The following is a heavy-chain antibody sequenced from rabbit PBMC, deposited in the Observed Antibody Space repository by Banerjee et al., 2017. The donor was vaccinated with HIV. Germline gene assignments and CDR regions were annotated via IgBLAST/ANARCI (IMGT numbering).Heavy chain of an antibody. CDR2: IYAGTSSST. V-gene: IGHV1S45*01. J-gene: IGHJ4*01. CDR3: ARAGYGGYGYDNLNL. Sequence: QQQLEESGGGLVKPGGTLTLTCTASGVDVSGYYYMCWVRQAPGKGLESIACIYAGTSSSTWYASWAKGRFTTSKTSSTTLTLQMTSLTAADTATYFCARAGYGGYGYDNLNLWGPGTLVTVS. D-gene: IGHD6-1*01. CDR1: GVDVSGYYY.